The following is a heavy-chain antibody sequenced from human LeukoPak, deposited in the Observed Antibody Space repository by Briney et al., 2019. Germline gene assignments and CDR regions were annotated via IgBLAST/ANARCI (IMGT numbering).Heavy chain of an antibody. CDR2: IIPIFGTA. D-gene: IGHD3-10*01. J-gene: IGHJ4*02. V-gene: IGHV1-69*05. Sequence: ASVKVSCKASGGTFSSYAISWVRQAPGQGLEWMGRIIPIFGTANYAQKFQGRVTITTDESTSTAYTELSSLRSEDTAVYYCARVSYVGDFDYWGQGTLVTVSS. CDR1: GGTFSSYA. CDR3: ARVSYVGDFDY.